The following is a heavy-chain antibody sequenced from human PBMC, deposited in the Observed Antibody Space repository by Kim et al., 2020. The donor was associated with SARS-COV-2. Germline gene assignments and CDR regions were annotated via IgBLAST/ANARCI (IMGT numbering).Heavy chain of an antibody. Sequence: SGTLSLTCTVSGGSISSGGYYWSWIRPHPGKGLEWIGYIYYSWSTYYNPSLQSRVTISIDTSKNQFSLKLRSVTAAATAVYYCARASSASRSLDYWGQGT. CDR2: IYYSWST. D-gene: IGHD6-6*01. J-gene: IGHJ4*02. CDR1: GGSISSGGYY. V-gene: IGHV4-31*03. CDR3: ARASSASRSLDY.